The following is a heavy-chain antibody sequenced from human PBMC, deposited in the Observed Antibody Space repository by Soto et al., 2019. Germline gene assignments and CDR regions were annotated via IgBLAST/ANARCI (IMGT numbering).Heavy chain of an antibody. CDR3: ARSGHTFGGVV. CDR1: GASMSNYY. D-gene: IGHD3-16*01. V-gene: IGHV4-59*01. J-gene: IGHJ4*02. Sequence: PSETLSLTCTVSGASMSNYYGSWIRQPRGKGLEHIGYVYYTGNTNYNPSLKSRVTISVDTSNNQFSLKLTSVTTADTAIYYCARSGHTFGGVVWGRGILVTVSS. CDR2: VYYTGNT.